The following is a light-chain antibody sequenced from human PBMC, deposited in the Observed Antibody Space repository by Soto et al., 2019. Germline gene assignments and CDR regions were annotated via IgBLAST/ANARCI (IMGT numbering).Light chain of an antibody. CDR3: SAHGGTNPYV. CDR1: ASDIGGYTF. V-gene: IGLV2-8*01. CDR2: DVN. Sequence: QSALTQPPSASGSPGQSVAISCTGTASDIGGYTFVSWYQQHPGKAPKLLIYDVNKRPSGVPDRFSGSKSGNTASLNVSGLQAEDEADYYCSAHGGTNPYVFGTGTKLTVL. J-gene: IGLJ1*01.